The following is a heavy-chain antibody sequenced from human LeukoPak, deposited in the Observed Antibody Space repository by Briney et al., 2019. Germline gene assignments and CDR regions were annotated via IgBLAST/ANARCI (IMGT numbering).Heavy chain of an antibody. D-gene: IGHD1-26*01. J-gene: IGHJ3*02. CDR3: ARESGSRGGAFDI. CDR1: GYTFTSYY. CDR2: INPSGGST. Sequence: ASVKVSCKASGYTFTSYYMHWVRQAPGQGLEWMGIINPSGGSTSYAQKFQGRVTMTRDTSISTAYMELSRLRSDDTAVCYCARESGSRGGAFDIWGQGTMVTVSS. V-gene: IGHV1-46*01.